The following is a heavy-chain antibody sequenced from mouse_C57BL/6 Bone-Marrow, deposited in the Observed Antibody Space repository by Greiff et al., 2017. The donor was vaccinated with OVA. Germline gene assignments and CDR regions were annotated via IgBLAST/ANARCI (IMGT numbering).Heavy chain of an antibody. J-gene: IGHJ3*01. CDR2: IYPRSGNT. V-gene: IGHV1-81*01. Sequence: VQLQQSGAELARPGASVKLSCKASGYTFTSYGISWVKQRTGQGLEWIGEIYPRSGNTYYTEKFKGKATLTADKSSSTAYMELCSLTSEDSAVYFCARRRYYYGSSYVDWFAYWGQGTLVTVSA. CDR1: GYTFTSYG. CDR3: ARRRYYYGSSYVDWFAY. D-gene: IGHD1-1*01.